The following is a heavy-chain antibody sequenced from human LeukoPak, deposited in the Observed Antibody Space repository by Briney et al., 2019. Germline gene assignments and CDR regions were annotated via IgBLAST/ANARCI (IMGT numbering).Heavy chain of an antibody. V-gene: IGHV1-2*06. CDR3: ARVSYGNDATPSDY. Sequence: ASVKVSCRASGYTFTAYYIHWLRQAPGQGLEWMGRINPNSDYTDYAQNFQGRVTMTRNTSISTAYMEVRRLRSDDTAVYYCARVSYGNDATPSDYWGQGTLVTVSS. CDR2: INPNSDYT. D-gene: IGHD3-16*01. J-gene: IGHJ4*02. CDR1: GYTFTAYY.